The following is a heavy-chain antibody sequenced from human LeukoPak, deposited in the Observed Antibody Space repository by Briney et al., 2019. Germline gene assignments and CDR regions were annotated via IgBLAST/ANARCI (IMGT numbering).Heavy chain of an antibody. D-gene: IGHD1-26*01. V-gene: IGHV3-23*01. CDR1: GFTFSSYS. Sequence: GGSLRLSCAASGFTFSSYSMSWVRQAPGKGLEWVSAISGSGGSTYYADSVKGRFTISRDNSKNTLYLQMNSLRAEDTAVYYCASSNGRDKDPGLWDYWGQGTLVTVSS. CDR2: ISGSGGST. J-gene: IGHJ4*02. CDR3: ASSNGRDKDPGLWDY.